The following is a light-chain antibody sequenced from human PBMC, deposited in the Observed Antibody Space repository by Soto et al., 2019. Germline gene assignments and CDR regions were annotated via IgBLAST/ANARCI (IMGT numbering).Light chain of an antibody. V-gene: IGLV2-8*01. Sequence: QSVLTQPPSASGSPGQSVTISCTGTSSDIGSYNYVSWYQQHPGKAPKLVISEVSKRPFGVPFRFSGSKSGNTASLTISGLQAEDEADYYCSSYSGSYALLFGGGTQLTVL. J-gene: IGLJ3*02. CDR1: SSDIGSYNY. CDR2: EVS. CDR3: SSYSGSYALL.